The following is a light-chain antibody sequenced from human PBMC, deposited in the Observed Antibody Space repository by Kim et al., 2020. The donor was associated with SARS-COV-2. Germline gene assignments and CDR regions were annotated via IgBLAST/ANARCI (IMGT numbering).Light chain of an antibody. CDR2: KAS. Sequence: DIQMTQSPSTLSASVGDRVTITCRTSQSINSWLAWYQQKPGKAPKLLIYKASSLESGVPSRVSGSGSGTEFTLTISSLHPDDFATYYCQQYNSFALTFGGGTKVDIK. CDR1: QSINSW. V-gene: IGKV1-5*03. J-gene: IGKJ4*01. CDR3: QQYNSFALT.